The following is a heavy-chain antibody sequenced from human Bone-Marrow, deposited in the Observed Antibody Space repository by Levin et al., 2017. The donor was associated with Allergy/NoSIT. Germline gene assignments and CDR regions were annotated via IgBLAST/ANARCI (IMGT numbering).Heavy chain of an antibody. CDR2: MYSGGGT. CDR3: ARPDYGTRAGGFY. V-gene: IGHV3-53*01. CDR1: GFTVGNNY. D-gene: IGHD4-17*01. J-gene: IGHJ4*02. Sequence: LSLTCAASGFTVGNNYVSWFRQPPDKGLEWVSLMYSGGGTQYADSVQGRFTIFRDSSRNTVYLQMNSLRAEDTAMYYCARPDYGTRAGGFYWGQGTLVTVSS.